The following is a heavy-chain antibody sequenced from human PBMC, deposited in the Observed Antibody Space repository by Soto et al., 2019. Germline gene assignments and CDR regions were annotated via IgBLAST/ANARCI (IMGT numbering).Heavy chain of an antibody. CDR2: IRSKANSYAT. CDR1: GFTFSGSA. J-gene: IGHJ4*02. V-gene: IGHV3-73*01. CDR3: DILSFDFWSGYSGFDY. Sequence: EVQLVESGGGLVQPGGSLKLSCAASGFTFSGSAMHWVRQASGKGLEWVGGIRSKANSYATAYAASVKGRFTISRDDSESMAYRQMSSEKTVDTAVYYGDILSFDFWSGYSGFDYWGQGTLVTVSS. D-gene: IGHD3-3*01.